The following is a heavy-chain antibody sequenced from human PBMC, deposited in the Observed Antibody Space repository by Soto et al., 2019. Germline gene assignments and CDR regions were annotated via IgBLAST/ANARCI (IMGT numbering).Heavy chain of an antibody. CDR3: ARDNDRQQLCGNDYYLLDV. V-gene: IGHV1-69*12. D-gene: IGHD3-16*01. Sequence: QVQLEQSGAEVKKPGSSVKVSCKASGGTFRNAAVSWVRQAPGQGLEWMGGIMPVFRTPDYAQKFHGRVNITADESTSTAYMELSGLRSDDTAVYYCARDNDRQQLCGNDYYLLDVWGQGTTITVSS. CDR1: GGTFRNAA. CDR2: IMPVFRTP. J-gene: IGHJ6*02.